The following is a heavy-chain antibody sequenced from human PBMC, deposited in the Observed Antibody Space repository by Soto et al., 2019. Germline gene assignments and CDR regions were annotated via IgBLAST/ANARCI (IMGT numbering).Heavy chain of an antibody. CDR3: ARDKERQRLGVNYYYAMDV. V-gene: IGHV1-69*12. J-gene: IGHJ6*02. D-gene: IGHD5-12*01. Sequence: QVQLVQSGAEVKKPGSSVKVSCKASGGTFNTFAISWVRQAPGQGFEWLGGIIPIFRTPDYAQKFQDRVTIIADESASTAYMELSSLRSDDTAVYYCARDKERQRLGVNYYYAMDVWGQGTTVTVSS. CDR2: IIPIFRTP. CDR1: GGTFNTFA.